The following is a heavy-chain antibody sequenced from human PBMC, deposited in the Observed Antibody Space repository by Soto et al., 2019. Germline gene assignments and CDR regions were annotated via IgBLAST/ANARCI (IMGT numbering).Heavy chain of an antibody. V-gene: IGHV3-30-3*01. J-gene: IGHJ4*02. D-gene: IGHD2-2*02. CDR1: GFALRNYA. CDR3: ARDRFCSSTNCYTPYFDS. Sequence: ESGGGVVQPGRSLRLSCAASGFALRNYAMHWVRQAPGKGLEWLSIISYDGANKYYADSVRGRFTISRDNSKNTLYLQMNSLRVEDTAVYFCARDRFCSSTNCYTPYFDSWGQGSLVTVSS. CDR2: ISYDGANK.